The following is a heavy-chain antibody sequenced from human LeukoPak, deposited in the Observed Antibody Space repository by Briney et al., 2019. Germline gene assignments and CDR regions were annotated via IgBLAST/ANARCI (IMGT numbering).Heavy chain of an antibody. D-gene: IGHD3-22*01. J-gene: IGHJ4*02. Sequence: GGSLRLSCAASGFTFSSYWMHWVRQAPGKGLVWVSRINTDGSSTNYADSVKGRFTISRDNAKNTLYLQMNSLRAEDTAVYFCASLFGGVILDGSDYSRWGQGTLVTVSS. CDR2: INTDGSST. V-gene: IGHV3-74*01. CDR3: ASLFGGVILDGSDYSR. CDR1: GFTFSSYW.